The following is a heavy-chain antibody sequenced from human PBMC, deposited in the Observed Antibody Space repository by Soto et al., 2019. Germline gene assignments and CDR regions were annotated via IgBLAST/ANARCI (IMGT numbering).Heavy chain of an antibody. V-gene: IGHV1-18*01. D-gene: IGHD3-22*01. CDR2: ISAYNGNT. CDR3: ARLYDSYDSSGPNDY. CDR1: GYTFTSYG. Sequence: QVQLVQSGAEVKKPGASVKVSCKASGYTFTSYGISWVRQAPGQGLEWMGWISAYNGNTNYAQKLQGRVTMTTDTSTSIAYMELRSLRSDDTAVYYCARLYDSYDSSGPNDYWGQGTLVTVSS. J-gene: IGHJ4*02.